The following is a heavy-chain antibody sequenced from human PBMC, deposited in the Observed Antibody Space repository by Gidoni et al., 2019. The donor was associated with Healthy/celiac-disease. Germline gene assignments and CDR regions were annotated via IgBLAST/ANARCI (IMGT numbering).Heavy chain of an antibody. CDR1: GFTFSSYA. J-gene: IGHJ6*02. V-gene: IGHV3-23*01. CDR2: ISGSGGSP. CDR3: ARHTMIVVARYYGMDV. D-gene: IGHD3-22*01. Sequence: EVQLLASGGGLVQPGGSLRLSCAASGFTFSSYAMSCVRQAPGKGLELVSAISGSGGSPYYADSVKGWFTISRDNSKNTLYLQMNSLRAEDKAVYYCARHTMIVVARYYGMDVWGQGTTVTVSS.